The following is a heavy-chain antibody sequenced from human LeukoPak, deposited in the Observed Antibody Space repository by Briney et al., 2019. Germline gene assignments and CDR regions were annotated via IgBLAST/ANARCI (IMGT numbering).Heavy chain of an antibody. CDR1: GFTFSSYA. V-gene: IGHV3-23*01. Sequence: GGSLTLSCAASGFTFSSYAMSWVRQAPGKGLEWVSAISGSGGSTYYADSVKGRFTISRDNSKNPLYLQMNSLRAEDTAVYYCARDWGKGDYWGQGTLVTVSP. D-gene: IGHD3-16*01. CDR2: ISGSGGST. J-gene: IGHJ4*02. CDR3: ARDWGKGDY.